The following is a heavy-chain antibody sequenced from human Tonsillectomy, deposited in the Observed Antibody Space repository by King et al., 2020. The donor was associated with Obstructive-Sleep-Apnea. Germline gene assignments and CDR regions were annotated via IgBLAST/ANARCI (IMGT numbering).Heavy chain of an antibody. Sequence: QLQESGPGLVKPSETLSLTCTVSGGSISSSSYYWGWIRQPPGKGLEWIGSIYYSGSTYYNPSLKSRVTISVDTSKNQFSLKLSSVTAADTAVYYCARDLYGEANWFDPWGQGTLVTVSS. CDR3: ARDLYGEANWFDP. CDR1: GGSISSSSYY. V-gene: IGHV4-39*07. J-gene: IGHJ5*02. D-gene: IGHD3-16*01. CDR2: IYYSGST.